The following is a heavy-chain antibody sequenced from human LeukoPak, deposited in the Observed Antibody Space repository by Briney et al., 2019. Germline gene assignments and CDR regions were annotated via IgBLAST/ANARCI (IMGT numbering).Heavy chain of an antibody. J-gene: IGHJ4*02. V-gene: IGHV3-21*06. Sequence: GGSLRLSCEASGFTFNTYSMNWARQAPGKGLEWVSSIDSSGGYMFYADSVKGRSIISRDNAKDSLYLQMNSLRVEDTAVYYCLRGDRRDYWGQGTLVAVSS. CDR3: LRGDRRDY. CDR2: IDSSGGYM. CDR1: GFTFNTYS.